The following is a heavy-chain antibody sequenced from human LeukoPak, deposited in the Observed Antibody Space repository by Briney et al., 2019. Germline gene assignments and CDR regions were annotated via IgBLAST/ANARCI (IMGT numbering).Heavy chain of an antibody. CDR2: IYTSGST. CDR3: ARDIAYVDTAMVHAFDI. J-gene: IGHJ3*02. Sequence: SETLSLTCTVSGGSISSGSYYWSWIRQPAGKGLEWIGRIYTSGSTNYNPSLKSRVTISVDTSKNQFSLKLSSVTAADTAVYYCARDIAYVDTAMVHAFDIWGQGTMVTVSS. CDR1: GGSISSGSYY. D-gene: IGHD5-18*01. V-gene: IGHV4-61*02.